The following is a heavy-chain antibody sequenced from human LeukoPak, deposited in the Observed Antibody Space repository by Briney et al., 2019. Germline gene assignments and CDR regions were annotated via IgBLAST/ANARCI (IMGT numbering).Heavy chain of an antibody. CDR2: IYHSGST. CDR3: ARVGSVVVTAIPATFDL. J-gene: IGHJ3*01. V-gene: IGHV4-38-2*02. CDR1: GYSITSDYY. Sequence: SETLSLTCTVSGYSITSDYYWGWIRQPPGKGLEWIGSIYHSGSTYYNPSLKSRLTISVVSSKHQFSLKLTSVTAADTAVYYCARVGSVVVTAIPATFDLWGQGTMVTVSS. D-gene: IGHD2-21*02.